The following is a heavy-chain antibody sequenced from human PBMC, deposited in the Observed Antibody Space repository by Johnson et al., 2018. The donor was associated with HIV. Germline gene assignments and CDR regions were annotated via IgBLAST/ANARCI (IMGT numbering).Heavy chain of an antibody. CDR1: GFTFDDYG. J-gene: IGHJ3*02. Sequence: MQLVESGGGVVRPGGSLRLSCAASGFTFDDYGMSWVRQAPGKGLEWVSGISWNSGSIGYADSVKGRFTISRDNAKNSLYLQMNSLRAEDTALYYCARCGYSSYWDAFDIWGQGTMVTVSS. CDR2: ISWNSGSI. D-gene: IGHD5-12*01. V-gene: IGHV3-20*04. CDR3: ARCGYSSYWDAFDI.